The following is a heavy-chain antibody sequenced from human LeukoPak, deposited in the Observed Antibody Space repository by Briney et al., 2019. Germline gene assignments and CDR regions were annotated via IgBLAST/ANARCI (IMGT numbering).Heavy chain of an antibody. D-gene: IGHD6-6*01. V-gene: IGHV4-30-2*01. CDR2: IYDGGNT. Sequence: SETLSLTCSVSGGSISSGGYYWSWIRQPPGKGLEWIGYIYDGGNTYYNPSPESRVTTSVDRSKNQFSLKLSSVTAADTAVYYCARAVLQLDNWFDPWGQGTLVTVSS. J-gene: IGHJ5*02. CDR3: ARAVLQLDNWFDP. CDR1: GGSISSGGYY.